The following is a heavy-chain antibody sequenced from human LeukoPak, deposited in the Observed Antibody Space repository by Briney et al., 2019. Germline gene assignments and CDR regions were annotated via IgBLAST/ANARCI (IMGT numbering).Heavy chain of an antibody. D-gene: IGHD2-8*01. CDR3: AGSNLKGVFDY. J-gene: IGHJ4*02. V-gene: IGHV1-46*01. CDR2: INPSGGST. CDR1: GYTFTSYY. Sequence: ASVKVSCKASGYTFTSYYMHWVRQAPGQGLEWMGIINPSGGSTSYAQKFQGRVTMTRDTSTSTVYMELSSLRSEDTAVHYCAGSNLKGVFDYWGQGTLVTVSS.